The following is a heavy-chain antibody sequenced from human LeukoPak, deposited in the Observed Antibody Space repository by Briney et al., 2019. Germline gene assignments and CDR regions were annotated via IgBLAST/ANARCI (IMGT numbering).Heavy chain of an antibody. D-gene: IGHD3-3*01. Sequence: SETLSLTCTVSGGSISSSSYYWGWIRRPPGKGLEWIGSIYYSGSTYYNPSLKSRVTISVDTSKNQFSLKLSSVTAADTAVYYCARTYYDFWSGYSSYYFDYWGQGTLVTVSS. CDR2: IYYSGST. V-gene: IGHV4-39*07. J-gene: IGHJ4*02. CDR3: ARTYYDFWSGYSSYYFDY. CDR1: GGSISSSSYY.